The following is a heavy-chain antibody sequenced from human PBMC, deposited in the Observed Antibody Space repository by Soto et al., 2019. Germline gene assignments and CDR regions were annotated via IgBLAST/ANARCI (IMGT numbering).Heavy chain of an antibody. J-gene: IGHJ4*02. CDR2: MNPNSGNT. D-gene: IGHD5-18*01. V-gene: IGHV1-8*01. CDR3: ARGDTAMVTVDY. Sequence: ASVKVSCKASGYTFTSYDINWVRQATGQGLEWMGWMNPNSGNTGYAQKFQGRVTMTRNTSISTAYMELSSLRSDDTAVYYCARGDTAMVTVDYWGQGTLVTVSS. CDR1: GYTFTSYD.